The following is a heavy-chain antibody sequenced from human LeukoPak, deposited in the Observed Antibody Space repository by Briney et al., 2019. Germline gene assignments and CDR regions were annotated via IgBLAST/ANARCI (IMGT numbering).Heavy chain of an antibody. V-gene: IGHV3-48*03. CDR2: ISSSGSTI. CDR1: GFTFSSYE. J-gene: IGHJ4*02. CDR3: ARERSGSPY. D-gene: IGHD3-10*01. Sequence: GGSLRLSCAASGFTFSSYEMNWVRQATGKGLEWVSYISSSGSTIYYADSVKGRFTISRDNAKNSLYLQMNSPRAEDTAVYYCARERSGSPYWGQGTLVTVSS.